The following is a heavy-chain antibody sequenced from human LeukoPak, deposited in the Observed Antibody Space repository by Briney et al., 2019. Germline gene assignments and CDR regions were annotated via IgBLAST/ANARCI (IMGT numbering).Heavy chain of an antibody. D-gene: IGHD3-9*01. J-gene: IGHJ4*02. CDR2: IYYSGST. CDR3: ARHVSYYDILTGYFPGYFDY. CDR1: GGSISSSSYY. V-gene: IGHV4-61*05. Sequence: SETLSLTCTVSGGSISSSSYYWGWIRQPPGKGLEWIGYIYYSGSTNYNPSLKSRVTISVDTSKNQFSLKLSSVTAADTAVYYCARHVSYYDILTGYFPGYFDYWGQGTLVTVSS.